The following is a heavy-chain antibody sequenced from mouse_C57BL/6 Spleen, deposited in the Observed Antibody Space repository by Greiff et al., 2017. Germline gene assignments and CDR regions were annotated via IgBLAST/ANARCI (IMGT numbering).Heavy chain of an antibody. CDR3: ARKYYGSSHGAMDY. Sequence: QVQLKQPGAELVMPGASVKLSCKASGYTFTSYWMHWVKQRPGQGLEWIGEIDPSDSYTNYNQKFKGKSTLTVDKSSSTAYMQLSSLTSEDSAVYYCARKYYGSSHGAMDYWGQGTSVTVSS. J-gene: IGHJ4*01. D-gene: IGHD1-1*01. CDR2: IDPSDSYT. CDR1: GYTFTSYW. V-gene: IGHV1-69*01.